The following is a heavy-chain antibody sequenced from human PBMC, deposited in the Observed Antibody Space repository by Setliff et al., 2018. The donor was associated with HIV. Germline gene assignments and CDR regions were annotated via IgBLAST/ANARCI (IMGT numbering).Heavy chain of an antibody. J-gene: IGHJ2*01. Sequence: SETLSLTCTVSGGPISSHYWSWIRQPPGKGLEWIGYIYYSGSTNYNPSLKSRVTISVDTSKNQFSLKLSSVTAADTAVYYCARVLNYDILTGLGPYWYFDLWGRGTLVTVSS. CDR1: GGPISSHY. D-gene: IGHD3-9*01. CDR2: IYYSGST. CDR3: ARVLNYDILTGLGPYWYFDL. V-gene: IGHV4-59*11.